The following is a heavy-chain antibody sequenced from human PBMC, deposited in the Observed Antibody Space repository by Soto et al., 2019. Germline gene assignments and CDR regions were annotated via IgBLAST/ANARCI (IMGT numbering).Heavy chain of an antibody. Sequence: QVQLVESGGGVVQPGRSLRLSCAASGFTFSSYAMHWVRQAPGKGLEWVAVISSDGSNKYYADSVKGRFTISRDNSKNTLYLPMNSLRAEDTAVYYCARMASFYCSGGSCYPTYGMDVWGQGTTVTVSS. J-gene: IGHJ6*02. CDR3: ARMASFYCSGGSCYPTYGMDV. D-gene: IGHD2-15*01. CDR2: ISSDGSNK. V-gene: IGHV3-30-3*01. CDR1: GFTFSSYA.